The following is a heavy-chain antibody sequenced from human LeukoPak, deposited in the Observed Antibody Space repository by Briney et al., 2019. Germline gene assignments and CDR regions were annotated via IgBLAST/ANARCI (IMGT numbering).Heavy chain of an antibody. Sequence: GGSLRLSCAASGSTFSSYSMNWVRQAPGKGLEWVSSISSSSSYIYYADSVKGRFTISRDNAKNSLYLQMNSLRAEDTAVYYCARDSSSWYERAYNWFDPWGQGTLVTVSS. V-gene: IGHV3-21*01. CDR2: ISSSSSYI. CDR3: ARDSSSWYERAYNWFDP. J-gene: IGHJ5*02. CDR1: GSTFSSYS. D-gene: IGHD6-13*01.